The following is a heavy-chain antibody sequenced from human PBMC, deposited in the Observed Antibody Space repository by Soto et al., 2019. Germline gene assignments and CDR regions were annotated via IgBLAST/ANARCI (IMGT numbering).Heavy chain of an antibody. CDR3: AKEVTRGYYYYYYMDV. J-gene: IGHJ6*03. CDR2: ISYDGGNK. D-gene: IGHD2-21*02. Sequence: GGSLRLSCAASGFTFSSYGMHWVRQAPGKGLEWVAVISYDGGNKQYADSVKGRFTISRDNSKNTVYLQMNSLRAEDTAVYYCAKEVTRGYYYYYYMDVWGKGTTVTVSS. V-gene: IGHV3-30*18. CDR1: GFTFSSYG.